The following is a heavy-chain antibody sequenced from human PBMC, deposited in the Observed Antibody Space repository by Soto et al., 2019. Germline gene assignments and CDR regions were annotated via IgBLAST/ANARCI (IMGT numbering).Heavy chain of an antibody. CDR1: GYTFTSYD. V-gene: IGHV1-8*01. Sequence: GASVKVSCKASGYTFTSYDINWVRQATGQGLEWMGWMNPNSGNTGYAQKFQGRVTMTRNTSISTAYMELSSLRSEDTAVYYCARWGTVDTAILRYCYYYGMDVWGQGTTVTVSS. CDR2: MNPNSGNT. D-gene: IGHD5-18*01. J-gene: IGHJ6*02. CDR3: ARWGTVDTAILRYCYYYGMDV.